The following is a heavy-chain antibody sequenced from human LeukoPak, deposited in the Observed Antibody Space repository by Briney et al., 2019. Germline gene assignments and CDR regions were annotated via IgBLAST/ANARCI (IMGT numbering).Heavy chain of an antibody. V-gene: IGHV4-59*01. CDR2: IYYSGST. Sequence: SETLSLTCTVSGGSISGFYWSWIRQPPGKGLEWIGYIYYSGSTNYNPSLKSRVTISVDTSKNQFSLKLSSVTAADTAVYYCALSSGAIFRGTYYFDYWGQGTLVTVSS. D-gene: IGHD6-19*01. CDR1: GGSISGFY. CDR3: ALSSGAIFRGTYYFDY. J-gene: IGHJ4*02.